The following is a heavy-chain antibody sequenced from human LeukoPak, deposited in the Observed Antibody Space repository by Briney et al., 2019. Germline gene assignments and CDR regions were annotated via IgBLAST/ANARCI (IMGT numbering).Heavy chain of an antibody. V-gene: IGHV3-64*01. J-gene: IGHJ5*02. Sequence: GGSLRLSCATSEFIFSTYEMHWVRQTPGRGLEYVSGISGNGLSSYYAISVKGRFTISRDNSKNTLYLQMGSPKTEDMAVYYCARSTEGTAHFDQWGQGTLVIVSS. D-gene: IGHD1-7*01. CDR3: ARSTEGTAHFDQ. CDR2: ISGNGLSS. CDR1: EFIFSTYE.